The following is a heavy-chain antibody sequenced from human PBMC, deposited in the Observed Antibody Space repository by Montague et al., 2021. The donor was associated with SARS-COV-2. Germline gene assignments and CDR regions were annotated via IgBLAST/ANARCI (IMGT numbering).Heavy chain of an antibody. CDR3: ASPTYYYDSSGSDAFDI. J-gene: IGHJ3*02. Sequence: SETLSLTCTVSGGSISSSSYYWGWIRRPPGKGLEWIGGIYYSGSTYYNPSLKSRVTISVDTSKNQFSLKLSSVTAADTAVYYCASPTYYYDSSGSDAFDIWGQGTMVTVSS. D-gene: IGHD3-22*01. CDR1: GGSISSSSYY. CDR2: IYYSGST. V-gene: IGHV4-39*01.